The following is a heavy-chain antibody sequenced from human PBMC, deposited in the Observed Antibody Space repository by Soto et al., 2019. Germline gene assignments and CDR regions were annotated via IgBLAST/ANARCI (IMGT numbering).Heavy chain of an antibody. D-gene: IGHD2-2*02. Sequence: QVQLVQSGAEVKKPGSSVKVSCKAFGGTFSSYLISWVRQAPGQGLEWMGGIIPIFGTPNYAQKFQGRVTITADESTTTVYMELSSLRSEDTAVYYCARDTVQAAISDGMDVWGQGTTVTVSS. CDR1: GGTFSSYL. J-gene: IGHJ6*02. CDR3: ARDTVQAAISDGMDV. V-gene: IGHV1-69*01. CDR2: IIPIFGTP.